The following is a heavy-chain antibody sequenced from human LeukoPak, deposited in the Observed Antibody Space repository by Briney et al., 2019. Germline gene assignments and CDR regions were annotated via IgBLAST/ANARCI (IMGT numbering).Heavy chain of an antibody. CDR1: GGSISSYY. CDR3: GRDALVGYFSYYYMDV. J-gene: IGHJ6*03. Sequence: SETLSLTCTVSGGSISSYYWSWIRQSPGKGLEWIGYIPNTGSTSYNPSLKSRVTISIDTSKNQFSLKLSSVTAADTAVYYCGRDALVGYFSYYYMDVWGKGTTVTVSS. D-gene: IGHD2-15*01. CDR2: IPNTGST. V-gene: IGHV4-59*01.